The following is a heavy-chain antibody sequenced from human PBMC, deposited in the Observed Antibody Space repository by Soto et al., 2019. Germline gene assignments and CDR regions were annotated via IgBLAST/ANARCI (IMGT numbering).Heavy chain of an antibody. J-gene: IGHJ4*02. CDR3: ARGARGVQYQPLLTDY. CDR2: ISSTTNTI. D-gene: IGHD2-2*01. V-gene: IGHV3-48*02. Sequence: VGSLRLSCAASGFTFNSFNMNWVRQAPGKGLEWLSYISSTTNTIYYADSVKGRFTISRDNAKNSLYLQLNSLRDEDTAVYFCARGARGVQYQPLLTDYCGQRTLVTVSS. CDR1: GFTFNSFN.